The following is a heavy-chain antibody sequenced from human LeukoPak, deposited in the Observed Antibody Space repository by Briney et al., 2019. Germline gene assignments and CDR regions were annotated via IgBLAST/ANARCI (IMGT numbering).Heavy chain of an antibody. J-gene: IGHJ4*02. Sequence: PGGSLRLSCAASGFTFSDYWMTWVRQAPGKGLEWVSTISGNGLSTWYADSVKGRFTISRDTSKNTLSLQMNTLRAEDTAVYYCAKTGQLDSWGQGTLVTVSS. CDR3: AKTGQLDS. D-gene: IGHD1-1*01. CDR2: ISGNGLST. V-gene: IGHV3-23*01. CDR1: GFTFSDYW.